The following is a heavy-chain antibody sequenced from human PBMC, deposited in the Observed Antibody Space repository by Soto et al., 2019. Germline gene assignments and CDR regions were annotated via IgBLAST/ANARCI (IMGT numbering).Heavy chain of an antibody. CDR3: ATPSSNLYYYYYMDV. D-gene: IGHD6-6*01. CDR1: GYTFTSYY. CDR2: INPSGGST. J-gene: IGHJ6*03. V-gene: IGHV1-46*03. Sequence: QVQLVQSGAEVKKPGASVKVSCKASGYTFTSYYMHWVRQAPGQGLEWMGIINPSGGSTSYAQKFQGRVTMTRDTSTSTVHMELSSLRSEDTAVYYCATPSSNLYYYYYMDVWGKGTTVTVSS.